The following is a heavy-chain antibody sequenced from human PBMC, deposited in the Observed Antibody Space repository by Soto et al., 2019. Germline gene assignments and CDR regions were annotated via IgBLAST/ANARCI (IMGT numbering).Heavy chain of an antibody. CDR3: VIPPLTGYYPAGYYYYGMDV. V-gene: IGHV5-51*01. Sequence: GESLKISCKGSGYSFTSYWIGWVRQMPGKGLEWMGIIYPGDSDTRYSPSFQGQVTISADKSISTAYLQWSSLKASDTAMYYCVIPPLTGYYPAGYYYYGMDVWGQGTTVTVSS. J-gene: IGHJ6*02. CDR2: IYPGDSDT. CDR1: GYSFTSYW. D-gene: IGHD3-9*01.